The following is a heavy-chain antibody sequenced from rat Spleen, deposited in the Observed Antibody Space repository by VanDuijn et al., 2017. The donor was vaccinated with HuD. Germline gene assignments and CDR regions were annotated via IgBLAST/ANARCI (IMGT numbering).Heavy chain of an antibody. V-gene: IGHV2-13*01. CDR1: GFSLTSLG. CDR2: IWGDGTT. CDR3: SRSDY. Sequence: QVQLKESGPGLVQPSQTLSLTCTVSGFSLTSLGVSWVRQPPGEGLEWMGGIWGDGTTHYNSALKSRLRISRDTSKSQVFLKMNSLQTEDAAIYFCSRSDYWGQGVMVTVSS. J-gene: IGHJ2*01.